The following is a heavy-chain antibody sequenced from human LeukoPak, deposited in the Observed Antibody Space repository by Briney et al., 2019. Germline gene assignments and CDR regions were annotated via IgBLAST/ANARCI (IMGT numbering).Heavy chain of an antibody. CDR2: ISSDGGST. J-gene: IGHJ6*02. CDR3: ARGGTMIEYYGMDV. V-gene: IGHV3-64*01. CDR1: GFIFSSYA. Sequence: GGSLRLSCAASGFIFSSYAMHWVRQAPGKGLEYVSAISSDGGSTYYANSVKGRFTISRDNSKNTLNLQMGSLRAEEMAVYYCARGGTMIEYYGMDVWGQGTTVTVSS. D-gene: IGHD3-22*01.